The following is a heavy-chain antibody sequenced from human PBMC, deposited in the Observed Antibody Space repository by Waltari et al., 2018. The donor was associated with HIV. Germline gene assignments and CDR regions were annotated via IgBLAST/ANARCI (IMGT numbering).Heavy chain of an antibody. D-gene: IGHD3-10*01. Sequence: EVQLVESGGGWVQPGGSLTSTCEASGFTFHVYWLSWVRQAPGKGLEWVANINQAGTERHYVDSVRGRFTISRDNGKTSVFLQMNSLTVEDTAVYYCATTHGSGDYDNDFDYWGQGTLV. CDR2: INQAGTER. V-gene: IGHV3-7*01. CDR3: ATTHGSGDYDNDFDY. J-gene: IGHJ4*02. CDR1: GFTFHVYW.